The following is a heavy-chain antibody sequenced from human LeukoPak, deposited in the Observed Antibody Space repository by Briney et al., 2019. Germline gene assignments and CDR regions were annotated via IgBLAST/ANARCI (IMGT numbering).Heavy chain of an antibody. CDR1: GGSISSGGYY. V-gene: IGHV4-30-2*01. CDR3: ARDRKEQLASGDDAFDI. CDR2: IYHSGST. Sequence: PSQTLSLTCTVSGGSISSGGYYWSWIRQPPGKGLEWIGYIYHSGSTYYNPSLKSRVTTSVDRSKNQFSLKLSAVTAADTAVYYCARDRKEQLASGDDAFDIWGQGTMVTVSS. J-gene: IGHJ3*02. D-gene: IGHD6-13*01.